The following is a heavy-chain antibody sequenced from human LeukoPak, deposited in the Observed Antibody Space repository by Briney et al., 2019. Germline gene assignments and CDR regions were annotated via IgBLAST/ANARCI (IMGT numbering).Heavy chain of an antibody. V-gene: IGHV1-2*02. J-gene: IGHJ5*02. CDR2: IHPNSGDT. CDR1: GYIFTGYY. D-gene: IGHD3-22*01. CDR3: ARDPLSITKIVGRNWLDP. Sequence: ASVKVSCKASGYIFTGYYMNWVRQAPGQGLEWMGWIHPNSGDTKYAQKFQGTVTMTRDTSSSTVYMQLSRLGSDDTAVYYCARDPLSITKIVGRNWLDPWGQGTLVTVSS.